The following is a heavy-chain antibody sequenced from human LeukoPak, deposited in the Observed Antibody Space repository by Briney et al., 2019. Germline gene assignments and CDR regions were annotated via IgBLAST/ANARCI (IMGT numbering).Heavy chain of an antibody. J-gene: IGHJ4*02. CDR3: VRDWNFAFDY. CDR2: ISNGIE. CDR1: GFTFSDYS. Sequence: GGSLRLSCAASGFTFSDYSMNWVRQAPGKGLEWVSYISNGIENYADSVKGRFTISRDNAKNSLYLQMNSLRDEDTAVYYCVRDWNFAFDYWGQGSLVTVSS. V-gene: IGHV3-48*02. D-gene: IGHD1-7*01.